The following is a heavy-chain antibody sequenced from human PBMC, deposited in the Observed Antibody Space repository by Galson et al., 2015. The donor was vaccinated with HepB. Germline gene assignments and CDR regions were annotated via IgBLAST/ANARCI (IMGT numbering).Heavy chain of an antibody. CDR3: ARVVRYFDWLLSRAGAFDI. CDR2: IKQDGSEK. J-gene: IGHJ3*02. Sequence: SLRLSCAASGFTFSSYWMSWVRQAPGKGLEWVANIKQDGSEKYYVDSVKGRFTISRDNAKNSLYLQMNSLRAEDTAVYYCARVVRYFDWLLSRAGAFDIWGQGTMVTVSS. D-gene: IGHD3-9*01. V-gene: IGHV3-7*03. CDR1: GFTFSSYW.